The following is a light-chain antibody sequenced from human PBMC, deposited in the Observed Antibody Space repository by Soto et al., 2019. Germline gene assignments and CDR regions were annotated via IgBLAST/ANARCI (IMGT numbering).Light chain of an antibody. CDR3: QQYGSSGT. CDR1: QSASSSY. J-gene: IGKJ1*01. Sequence: EIVLTQSPGTLSLSPGERATLSCRASQSASSSYLVWHQQKPGQAPRLLIYAASRRATGIPDRFSGSGSGTDFTLTISRLEPEDFAVYYCQQYGSSGTFGQGTKVDI. CDR2: AAS. V-gene: IGKV3-20*01.